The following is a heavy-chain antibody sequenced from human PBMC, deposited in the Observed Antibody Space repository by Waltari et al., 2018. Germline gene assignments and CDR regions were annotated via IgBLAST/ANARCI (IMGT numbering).Heavy chain of an antibody. CDR2: IYYSGST. V-gene: IGHV4-39*01. J-gene: IGHJ6*02. CDR3: AISIAAHPPNYYYYGMDV. Sequence: QLQLQESGPGLVKPSETLSLTCTVSGGSISSSSYYWGWIRQPPGKGLEWIGSIYYSGSTYYNPSLKSRVTISVDTSKNQFSLKLSSVTAADTAVYYCAISIAAHPPNYYYYGMDVWGQGTTVTVSS. D-gene: IGHD6-6*01. CDR1: GGSISSSSYY.